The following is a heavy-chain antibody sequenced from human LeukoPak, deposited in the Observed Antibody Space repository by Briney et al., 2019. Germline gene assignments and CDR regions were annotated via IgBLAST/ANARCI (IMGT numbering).Heavy chain of an antibody. D-gene: IGHD3-9*01. CDR3: AKDPLNYDILTNRFDY. Sequence: GGSLRLSCAASGFTCASYSMYWVRQAPGKGLEWVSGVTGGADTTYYADSVKGRFTISRDNSKNTVYLQMSSLRAEDAAVYYCAKDPLNYDILTNRFDYWGQGTLVTVSS. J-gene: IGHJ4*02. CDR1: GFTCASYS. CDR2: VTGGADTT. V-gene: IGHV3-23*01.